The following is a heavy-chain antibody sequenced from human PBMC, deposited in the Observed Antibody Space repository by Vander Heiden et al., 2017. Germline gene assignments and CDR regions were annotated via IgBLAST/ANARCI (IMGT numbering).Heavy chain of an antibody. Sequence: QVHLQESGPGLVKPSATLSLTCTVSGGSINYAYWNWIRQSPGKGLEWIGYIYSSGTTDYNPSLKSRITISLDTPKNQFSLRLTSVTAADTAVYYCARVNEYGDYYFDYWGPGTLVTVSS. J-gene: IGHJ4*02. CDR3: ARVNEYGDYYFDY. D-gene: IGHD4-17*01. CDR2: IYSSGTT. V-gene: IGHV4-59*01. CDR1: GGSINYAY.